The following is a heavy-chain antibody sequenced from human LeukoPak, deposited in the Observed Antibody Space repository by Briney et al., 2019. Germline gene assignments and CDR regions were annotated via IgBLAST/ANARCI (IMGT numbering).Heavy chain of an antibody. CDR3: ARFTPYYDILTGSGMDV. D-gene: IGHD3-9*01. J-gene: IGHJ6*02. CDR2: ISGSGGST. V-gene: IGHV3-23*01. Sequence: PGGSLRLSCAASGFTFSSYAMSWVRQAPGKGLEWVSAISGSGGSTYYADSVKGRFTISRDNSKNTLYLQMNSLRAEDTAVYHCARFTPYYDILTGSGMDVWGQGTTVTVSS. CDR1: GFTFSSYA.